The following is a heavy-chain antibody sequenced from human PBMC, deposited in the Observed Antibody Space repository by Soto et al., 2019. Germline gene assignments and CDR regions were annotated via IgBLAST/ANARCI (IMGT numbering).Heavy chain of an antibody. J-gene: IGHJ1*01. V-gene: IGHV4-39*01. CDR3: ADLAIFGVVVTGADYSQY. CDR2: YYHSGSI. CDR1: GGSISSSSYY. D-gene: IGHD3-3*01. Sequence: SETLSLTCTVSGGSISSSSYYWGWIRQPPGKGLEWIGTYYHSGSIFYDPSLKSRVTISVDTSKNQFSLKLSFVTAADTAVYYCADLAIFGVVVTGADYSQYWGPGTLVTVSS.